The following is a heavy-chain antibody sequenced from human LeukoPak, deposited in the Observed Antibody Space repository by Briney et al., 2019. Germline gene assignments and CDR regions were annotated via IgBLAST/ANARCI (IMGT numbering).Heavy chain of an antibody. D-gene: IGHD1-26*01. V-gene: IGHV4-59*01. CDR3: ARTSGSSFY. J-gene: IGHJ4*02. CDR2: IYYSGST. Sequence: SETLSLTCTVSGVSISSYYWSWIRQPPGKGLEWIGYIYYSGSTNYNPSLKSRVTISVDTSKNQFSLKLSSVTAADTAVYYCARTSGSSFYWGQGTLVTVSS. CDR1: GVSISSYY.